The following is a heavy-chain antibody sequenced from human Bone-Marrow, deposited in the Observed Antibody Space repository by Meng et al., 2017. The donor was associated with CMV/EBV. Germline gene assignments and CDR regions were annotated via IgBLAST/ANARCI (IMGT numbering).Heavy chain of an antibody. CDR1: GGSFNVYY. D-gene: IGHD1-26*01. V-gene: IGHV4-34*01. CDR3: ARCANAFATGGLVKYIDF. Sequence: QTLSLTCAVYGGSFNVYYWTWIRQSPGKGLEWIGESDYNGGPHYNPSLGSRVTISVDKSKSQFSLSLTSVTVADTAVYFCARCANAFATGGLVKYIDFWSQGTRVTVYS. J-gene: IGHJ4*02. CDR2: SDYNGGP.